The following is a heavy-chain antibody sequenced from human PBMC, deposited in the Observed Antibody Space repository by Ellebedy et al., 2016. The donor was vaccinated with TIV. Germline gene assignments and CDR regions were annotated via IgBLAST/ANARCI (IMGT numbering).Heavy chain of an antibody. V-gene: IGHV5-51*01. D-gene: IGHD3-10*01. Sequence: TVSCKGSGYSFTSYWIGWVRQMPGKGLEWMGIIYPGDSDTRYSPSFQGQVTIAADKSISTAYLQWSSLKASDTAMYYCARRRNDYYGSGTYYNDYWGQGTLVTVSS. CDR1: GYSFTSYW. CDR3: ARRRNDYYGSGTYYNDY. J-gene: IGHJ4*02. CDR2: IYPGDSDT.